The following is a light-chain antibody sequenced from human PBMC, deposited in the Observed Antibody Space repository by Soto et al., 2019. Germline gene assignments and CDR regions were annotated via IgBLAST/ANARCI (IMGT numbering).Light chain of an antibody. Sequence: DIQMTQSPSTLAASVGDTVTMTCRSSSKWLAWYQKKPGKAPKLLIYDVSNLERVVPPRFSGSTSVAESTLTITGLQPDDLGTYYCQHTTDFTFGQGTKVEIK. CDR1: SSSKW. CDR2: DVS. J-gene: IGKJ2*01. V-gene: IGKV1-5*01. CDR3: QHTTDFT.